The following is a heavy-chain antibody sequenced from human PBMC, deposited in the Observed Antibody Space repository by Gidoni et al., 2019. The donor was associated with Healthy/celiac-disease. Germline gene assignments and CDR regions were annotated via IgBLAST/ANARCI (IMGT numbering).Heavy chain of an antibody. J-gene: IGHJ4*02. V-gene: IGHV4-4*07. Sequence: QVQLQESGPGLVKPSATLSLPCTVPGGSISSYYWRWIRQPAGKGLEWIGLIYNSGSTNYNSSLKSRVTSAVDTSKNQFSLKLSSVTAADTAVYYCTREDYYDSSGYSRFLDYWGQGTLVTVSS. D-gene: IGHD3-22*01. CDR2: IYNSGST. CDR3: TREDYYDSSGYSRFLDY. CDR1: GGSISSYY.